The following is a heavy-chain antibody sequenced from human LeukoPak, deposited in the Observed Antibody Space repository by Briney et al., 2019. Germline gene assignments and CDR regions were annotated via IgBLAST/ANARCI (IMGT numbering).Heavy chain of an antibody. D-gene: IGHD5-18*01. CDR3: AKDPYSYGSYFDY. CDR1: GFTFSGCG. CDR2: IWYDGRDK. Sequence: GGSLRLSCAASGFTFSGCGMHWVRQAPGKGLEWVAFIWYDGRDKYYVDSVKGRFTISRDNSKNTLYLQINSLRAEDTAMYYCAKDPYSYGSYFDYWGQGTLVTVSS. V-gene: IGHV3-30*02. J-gene: IGHJ4*02.